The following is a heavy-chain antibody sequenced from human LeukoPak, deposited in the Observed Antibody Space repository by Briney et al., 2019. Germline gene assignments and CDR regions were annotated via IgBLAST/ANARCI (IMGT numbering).Heavy chain of an antibody. V-gene: IGHV4-59*01. J-gene: IGHJ4*02. CDR2: IYYSGST. Sequence: PSETLSLTCTVSGGSISSYYWNWIRQPPGKGLEWIGYIYYSGSTNYNPSLKSRVTISVDASKNQFSLKLSSVTAADTAVYYCARGADSSGYYSIFYFDYWGQGTLVTVSS. D-gene: IGHD3-22*01. CDR3: ARGADSSGYYSIFYFDY. CDR1: GGSISSYY.